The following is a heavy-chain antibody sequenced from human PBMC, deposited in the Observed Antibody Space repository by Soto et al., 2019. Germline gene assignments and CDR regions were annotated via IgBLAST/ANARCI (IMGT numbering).Heavy chain of an antibody. CDR1: GYTFTSYA. Sequence: ASVKVSCKASGYTFTSYAMHWVRQAPGQRLEWMGWINAGNGNTKYSQKFQGRVTITRDTSASTAYMELSSLRSEDTAVYYCATLQLRHYYYYYMDVWGKGTKVTVSS. CDR3: ATLQLRHYYYYYMDV. J-gene: IGHJ6*03. CDR2: INAGNGNT. D-gene: IGHD1-1*01. V-gene: IGHV1-3*01.